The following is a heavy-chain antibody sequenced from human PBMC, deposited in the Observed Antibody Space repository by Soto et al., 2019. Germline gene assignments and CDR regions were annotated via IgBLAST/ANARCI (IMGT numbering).Heavy chain of an antibody. V-gene: IGHV3-23*01. D-gene: IGHD2-8*02. CDR1: GFTFSTYA. CDR3: AKGALGQCAGAICYQFDS. Sequence: DVQLLESGGGLIHPGGSLRLSCAASGFTFSTYAMNWVRQAPGKGPEWVSSIIGSGINTYYTDSVKGRFTISRDNSKSTLHLQMNSLRVEDTAVYYCAKGALGQCAGAICYQFDSWGQGTLVTVAS. J-gene: IGHJ4*02. CDR2: IIGSGINT.